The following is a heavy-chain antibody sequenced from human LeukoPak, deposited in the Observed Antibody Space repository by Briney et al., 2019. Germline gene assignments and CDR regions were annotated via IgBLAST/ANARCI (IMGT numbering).Heavy chain of an antibody. CDR2: IYYSGST. Sequence: SETLSLTCTVSGGSISSYYWSWIWQPPGKGLEWIGYIYYSGSTNYNPSLKSRVTISVDTSKNQFSLKLSSVTAADTAVYYCARSPRTLIAVAGRATHLYYWGQGTLVTVSS. V-gene: IGHV4-59*08. CDR1: GGSISSYY. CDR3: ARSPRTLIAVAGRATHLYY. D-gene: IGHD6-19*01. J-gene: IGHJ4*02.